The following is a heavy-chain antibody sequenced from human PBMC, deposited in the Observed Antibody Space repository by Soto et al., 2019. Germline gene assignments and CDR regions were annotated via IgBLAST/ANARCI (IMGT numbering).Heavy chain of an antibody. CDR2: INPSGFST. D-gene: IGHD5-18*01. CDR3: ASGGYTYGFSAMDV. V-gene: IGHV1-46*01. CDR1: GYTFTGYY. J-gene: IGHJ6*02. Sequence: ASVKVSCKASGYTFTGYYMHWVRQAPGQGLEWMGLINPSGFSTDYAQTFQGRVTVTRDTSTSTVYMELSSLRSEDTAVYYCASGGYTYGFSAMDVWGPGTTVTVSS.